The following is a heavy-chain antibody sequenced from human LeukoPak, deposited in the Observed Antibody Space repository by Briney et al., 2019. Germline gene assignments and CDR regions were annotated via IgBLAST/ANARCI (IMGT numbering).Heavy chain of an antibody. D-gene: IGHD3-22*01. CDR2: FYYRGNT. V-gene: IGHV4-31*03. CDR3: ARTGRRDSGGYYYFDY. Sequence: SETLSLTCTVSGGSISSGGYYWSWIRRHPGKGRGGIGYFYYRGNTSYNPSLKSRVTISVDTSKNQFSLKLSSVTAADTAVYYCARTGRRDSGGYYYFDYWGQGTPVTVSS. CDR1: GGSISSGGYY. J-gene: IGHJ4*02.